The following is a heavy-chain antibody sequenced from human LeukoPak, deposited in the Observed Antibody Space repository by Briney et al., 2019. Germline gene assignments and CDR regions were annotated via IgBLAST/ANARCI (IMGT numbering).Heavy chain of an antibody. CDR1: GFTFSSYA. CDR2: ISYDGSNK. J-gene: IGHJ5*02. CDR3: ASLGYCSSTSCP. V-gene: IGHV3-30-3*01. Sequence: GGSLRLSCAASGFTFSSYAMHWVRQAPGKGLEWVAVISYDGSNKYYADSVKGRFTISRDNSKNTLYLQMNSLRAEDTAVYYCASLGYCSSTSCPWGQGTLVTVSS. D-gene: IGHD2-2*01.